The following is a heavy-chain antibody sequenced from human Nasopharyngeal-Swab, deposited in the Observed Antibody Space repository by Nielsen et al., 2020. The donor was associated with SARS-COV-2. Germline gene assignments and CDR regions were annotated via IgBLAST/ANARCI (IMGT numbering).Heavy chain of an antibody. D-gene: IGHD6-6*01. CDR2: IRHSGST. Sequence: WIRQPPGKGLEWIGEIRHSGSTNSNPSLKSRVTISVDKSKNQFSLKLSSVTAADTAVYYCASQIAARFDYWGQGTLVTVSS. J-gene: IGHJ4*02. V-gene: IGHV4-34*01. CDR3: ASQIAARFDY.